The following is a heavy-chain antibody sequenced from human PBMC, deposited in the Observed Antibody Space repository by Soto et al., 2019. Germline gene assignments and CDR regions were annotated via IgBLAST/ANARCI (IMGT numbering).Heavy chain of an antibody. D-gene: IGHD6-6*01. CDR1: GYSFTSYW. Sequence: GESLKISCKGSGYSFTSYWIGWVRQMPGKGLEWMGIIYPGDSDTRYSPSFQGQVTISADKSISTAYLQWSSLKASDTAMYYCARLSPYSSWSYYYYYGMDVWGQGTTVTVSS. CDR3: ARLSPYSSWSYYYYYGMDV. V-gene: IGHV5-51*01. CDR2: IYPGDSDT. J-gene: IGHJ6*02.